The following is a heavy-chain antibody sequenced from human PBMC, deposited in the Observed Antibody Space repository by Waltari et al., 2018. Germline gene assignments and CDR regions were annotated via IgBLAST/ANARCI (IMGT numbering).Heavy chain of an antibody. CDR3: AHSHDRNYAWQFDY. J-gene: IGHJ4*02. CDR2: IYWNDDK. Sequence: QITLKESGPTLVKPTQTLTLTCTFPGFPLTTTGLGVGWIRQPPGKALEWFALIYWNDDKRYSPSLRSRVTITKDTSKNQVVLTMTNMDPVDTATYYCAHSHDRNYAWQFDYWGQGTLVTVSS. V-gene: IGHV2-5*01. D-gene: IGHD1-7*01. CDR1: GFPLTTTGLG.